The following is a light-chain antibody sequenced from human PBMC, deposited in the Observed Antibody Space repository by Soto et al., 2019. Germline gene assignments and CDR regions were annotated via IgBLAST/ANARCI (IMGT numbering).Light chain of an antibody. V-gene: IGKV1-39*01. CDR3: QQSYSTPET. CDR2: AAS. Sequence: DIQMTQSPSSLSASVGDRVTITYRASQSISSYLNWYQQKPGKAPKLLIYAASSLQSGVPSRFSGSGSGTDFTHTISSLQPEDFATYYCQQSYSTPETFGQGTKLEIK. CDR1: QSISSY. J-gene: IGKJ2*01.